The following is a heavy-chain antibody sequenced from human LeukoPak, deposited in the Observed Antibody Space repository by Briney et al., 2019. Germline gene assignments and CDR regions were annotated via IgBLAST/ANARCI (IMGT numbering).Heavy chain of an antibody. CDR3: AASAYCSGGSCPFDY. CDR1: GYTFTSYG. Sequence: VASVKVSCKASGYTFTSYGISWVRQAPGQGLEWMGWISAYNGNTNYAQKLQGRVTMTTDTSTSTAYMELSSLRSEDTAVYYCAASAYCSGGSCPFDYWGQGTLVTVSS. D-gene: IGHD2-15*01. V-gene: IGHV1-18*01. CDR2: ISAYNGNT. J-gene: IGHJ4*02.